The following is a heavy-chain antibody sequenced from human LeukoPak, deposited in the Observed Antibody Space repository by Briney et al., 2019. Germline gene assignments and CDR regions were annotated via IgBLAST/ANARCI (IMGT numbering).Heavy chain of an antibody. CDR2: ISYDGSNK. Sequence: GGSLRLSCAASGFIFSSYGMHWVRQAPGKGLEWVAVISYDGSNKYYADSVKGRFMISRDNSKNTLYLQMNSLRAEDTAVYYCASALRIYYYFDYWGQGTLVTVSS. J-gene: IGHJ4*02. D-gene: IGHD1-26*01. CDR3: ASALRIYYYFDY. V-gene: IGHV3-30*03. CDR1: GFIFSSYG.